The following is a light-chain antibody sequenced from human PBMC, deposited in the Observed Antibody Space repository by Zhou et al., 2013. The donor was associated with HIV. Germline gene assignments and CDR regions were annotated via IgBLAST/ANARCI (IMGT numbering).Light chain of an antibody. CDR2: AAS. J-gene: IGKJ1*01. Sequence: DVQLTQSPSAVSASIGDRITITCRAGQAISNYLGWFQQKPGKVPERLIYAASKLPSGVPSRFSGSGSGTEFTLTISGLQSEDFATYFCLQHNTYPWTFGQGTRVEIK. CDR3: LQHNTYPWT. CDR1: QAISNY. V-gene: IGKV1-17*03.